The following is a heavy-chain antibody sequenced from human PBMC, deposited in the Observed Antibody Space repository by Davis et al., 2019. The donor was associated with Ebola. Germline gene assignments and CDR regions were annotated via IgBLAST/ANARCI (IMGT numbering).Heavy chain of an antibody. J-gene: IGHJ6*02. CDR2: MNPSSGNT. D-gene: IGHD3-22*01. CDR3: ARDPGPYYYDSSGYSGMDV. V-gene: IGHV1-8*03. CDR1: GYTFTTYD. Sequence: ASVKVSCKASGYTFTTYDINWVRQATGQGLEWLGWMNPSSGNTGYAQKFQGRVTITRNTSISTAYMELSSLRSEDTAVYYCARDPGPYYYDSSGYSGMDVWGQGTTVTVSS.